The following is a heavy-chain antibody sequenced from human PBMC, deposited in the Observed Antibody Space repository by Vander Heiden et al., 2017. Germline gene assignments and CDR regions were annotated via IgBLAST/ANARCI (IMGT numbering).Heavy chain of an antibody. V-gene: IGHV3-23*01. D-gene: IGHD3-10*01. J-gene: IGHJ3*02. CDR1: TFTFNNYA. CDR3: AKDRQSELNGFDI. Sequence: EVQLLESGGGLVQPGGSLILSCAASTFTFNNYAMSWVRQAPGKGLEWVSGISGSSGSTYYADSVKGRFTISRDNFKNTLFLQMNSLRVDDTAIYYCAKDRQSELNGFDIWGQGTMVTVSS. CDR2: ISGSSGST.